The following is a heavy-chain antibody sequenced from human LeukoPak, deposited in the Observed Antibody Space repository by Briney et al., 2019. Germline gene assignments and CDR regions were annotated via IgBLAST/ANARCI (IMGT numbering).Heavy chain of an antibody. CDR3: ARIAVVVPTGIVGSYFNYMDV. D-gene: IGHD2-2*01. CDR1: GGTFSSYA. Sequence: GASVKVSCKASGGTFSSYAISWVRQAPGQGLEWMGRIIPILGIANYAQKFQGRVTITADKSTSTAYMELSSLRSDDTARYYCARIAVVVPTGIVGSYFNYMDVWGEGTTVTVSS. CDR2: IIPILGIA. J-gene: IGHJ6*03. V-gene: IGHV1-69*04.